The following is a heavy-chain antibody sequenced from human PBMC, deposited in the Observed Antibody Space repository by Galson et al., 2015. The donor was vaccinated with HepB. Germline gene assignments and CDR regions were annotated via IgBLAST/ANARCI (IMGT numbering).Heavy chain of an antibody. CDR2: INPNSGGT. V-gene: IGHV1-2*02. Sequence: SVTVSCKASGSTFTGYYMHWVRQAPGQGLEWMGWINPNSGGTNYAQKFQGRVTMTRDTSISTAYMELSRLRSDDTAVYYCARGGWSGYYTGDYWGQGTLVTVSS. J-gene: IGHJ4*02. D-gene: IGHD3-3*01. CDR3: ARGGWSGYYTGDY. CDR1: GSTFTGYY.